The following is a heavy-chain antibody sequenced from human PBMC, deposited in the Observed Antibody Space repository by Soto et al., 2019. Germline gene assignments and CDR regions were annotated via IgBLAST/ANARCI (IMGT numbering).Heavy chain of an antibody. CDR1: GFTFSTYS. D-gene: IGHD5-18*01. Sequence: VQLVESGGGLVKPGGSLRLSCAASGFTFSTYSMNWFRQDPGKGREWVSSISSSSGYMYNADSVKGRFTISRDDAQNSLSLQRNSLTAEDTAVYYCARVRSYSYGEGYGMDAWGQGTTVTVSS. V-gene: IGHV3-21*01. CDR3: ARVRSYSYGEGYGMDA. CDR2: ISSSSGYM. J-gene: IGHJ6*02.